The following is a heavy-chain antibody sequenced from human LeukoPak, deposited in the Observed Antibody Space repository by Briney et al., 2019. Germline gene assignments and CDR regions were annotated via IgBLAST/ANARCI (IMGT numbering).Heavy chain of an antibody. CDR3: ARGVIITFYYHYGMDV. Sequence: SETLSLTCAVYGGSLSGYYWSWIRQPPGKGLEWIGEINHSGSTNYNPSLKSRVTISVDTSKNQFSLKLSSVTAADTAVYYCARGVIITFYYHYGMDVWGQGTAVTVSS. V-gene: IGHV4-34*01. CDR2: INHSGST. J-gene: IGHJ6*02. D-gene: IGHD3-10*01. CDR1: GGSLSGYY.